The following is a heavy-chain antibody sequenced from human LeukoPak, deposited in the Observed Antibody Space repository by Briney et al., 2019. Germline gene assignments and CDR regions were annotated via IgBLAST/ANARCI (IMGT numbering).Heavy chain of an antibody. V-gene: IGHV1-2*02. CDR1: GYTFTEYN. CDR3: AREVMDNLRFDY. D-gene: IGHD1-14*01. CDR2: INPNSGGT. J-gene: IGHJ4*02. Sequence: GASLTVSCKASGYTFTEYNIHWVRQAPGQGLEWMGWINPNSGGTNYAQKLQGRLTMTRDTSTDTVYMELTSLRSEDTAVYYCAREVMDNLRFDYWGQGTLVTVSS.